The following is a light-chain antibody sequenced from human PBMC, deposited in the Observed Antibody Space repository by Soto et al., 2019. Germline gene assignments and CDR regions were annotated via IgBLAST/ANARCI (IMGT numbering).Light chain of an antibody. Sequence: EIVLTQSPGTLSLSPGERATLFCRASHSVSGNYLAWYQQKPGQTPRLLIYGASSRATGIPDRFGGSGSGTDFTLTISRLEPEDFVVYYCQQYGTSPTFGGGTKVEIK. J-gene: IGKJ4*01. CDR3: QQYGTSPT. CDR1: HSVSGNY. CDR2: GAS. V-gene: IGKV3-20*01.